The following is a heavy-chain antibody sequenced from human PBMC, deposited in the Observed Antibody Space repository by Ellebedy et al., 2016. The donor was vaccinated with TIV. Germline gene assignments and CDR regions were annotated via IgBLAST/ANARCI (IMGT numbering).Heavy chain of an antibody. CDR2: IPDTGST. D-gene: IGHD3-3*01. V-gene: IGHV4-59*08. Sequence: MPSETLSLTCTVSGGSITSYYWNWFRQPPGKGLEWIGYIPDTGSTNYNPSLKSRVTISVDMPKNQFPLKRTSVTAADTAVYYCSRHLADCTIFGVVIMDHGLDVWGQGTTVTVSS. CDR3: SRHLADCTIFGVVIMDHGLDV. CDR1: GGSITSYY. J-gene: IGHJ6*02.